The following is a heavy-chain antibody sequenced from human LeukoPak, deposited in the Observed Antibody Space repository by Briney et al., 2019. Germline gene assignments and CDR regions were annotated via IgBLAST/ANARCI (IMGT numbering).Heavy chain of an antibody. CDR1: RFTFSSYA. J-gene: IGHJ3*02. CDR3: AKDRAGPGAFDI. Sequence: PGGSLRLSCAASRFTFSSYAMSWVRQAPGKGLEWVSAISGSGGSTYYADSVKGRFTISRDNSKNTLYLQMNSLRAEDTAVYYCAKDRAGPGAFDIWGQGTMVTVSS. CDR2: ISGSGGST. V-gene: IGHV3-23*01. D-gene: IGHD1-1*01.